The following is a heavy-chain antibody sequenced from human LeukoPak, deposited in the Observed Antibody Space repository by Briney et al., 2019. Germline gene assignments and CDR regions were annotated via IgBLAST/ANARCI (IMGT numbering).Heavy chain of an antibody. J-gene: IGHJ4*02. Sequence: PGGSLRLSCAASGFTFSSYAMSWVRQAPGKGLEWVSAISGSGGSTYYADSVKGRFTISRDNSKNTLYLQMNSLRAEDTAVYYCAKGRTYYDILTGLIESGFFDYWGQGTLVTVSS. CDR1: GFTFSSYA. D-gene: IGHD3-9*01. CDR3: AKGRTYYDILTGLIESGFFDY. V-gene: IGHV3-23*01. CDR2: ISGSGGST.